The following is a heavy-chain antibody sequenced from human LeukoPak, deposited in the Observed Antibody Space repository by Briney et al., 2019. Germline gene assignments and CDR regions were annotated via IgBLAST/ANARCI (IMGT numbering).Heavy chain of an antibody. D-gene: IGHD3-10*01. CDR1: GYSISSGYY. V-gene: IGHV4-38-2*02. Sequence: SETLSLTCTVSGYSISSGYYWGWIRPPPGKGLEWIGSIYHSGSTYYNPSLKSRVTISVDTSKNQFSLKLSSVPAADTAVYYCAREHYYASGTYFDYWGQGTLVTVSS. CDR2: IYHSGST. CDR3: AREHYYASGTYFDY. J-gene: IGHJ4*02.